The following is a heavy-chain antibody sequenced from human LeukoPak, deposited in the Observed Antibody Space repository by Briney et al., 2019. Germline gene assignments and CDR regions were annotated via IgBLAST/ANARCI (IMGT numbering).Heavy chain of an antibody. CDR1: GFSFSSFG. V-gene: IGHV3-23*01. CDR2: ISGSGGST. J-gene: IGHJ4*02. CDR3: AKDPLHSY. Sequence: GGSLRLSCAASGFSFSSFGMSWVRQAPGRGLQWVSAISGSGGSTYYADSVKGRFTISRDNSKNTLYLQMNSLRAEDTAVYYCAKDPLHSYWGQGTLVTVSS.